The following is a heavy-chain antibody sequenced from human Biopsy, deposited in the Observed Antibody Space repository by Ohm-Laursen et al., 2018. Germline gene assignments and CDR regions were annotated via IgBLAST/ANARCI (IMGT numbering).Heavy chain of an antibody. CDR1: GGSISRGSIY. J-gene: IGHJ4*02. V-gene: IGHV4-39*01. Sequence: SDTLSLTCAVSGGSISRGSIYWAWIRQPPGKGLEGIGSVYHSGTTYYSPSLKSRVTISVDTSKNHWSLKVSSVTAADTAAYYCARHDGNGPFALDSWGQGTLVTVSS. CDR2: VYHSGTT. D-gene: IGHD5-24*01. CDR3: ARHDGNGPFALDS.